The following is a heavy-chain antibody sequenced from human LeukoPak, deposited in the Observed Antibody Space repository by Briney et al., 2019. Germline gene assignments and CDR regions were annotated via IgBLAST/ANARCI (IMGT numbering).Heavy chain of an antibody. V-gene: IGHV3-21*01. CDR2: ISSSSSYI. CDR1: GFAFSSYS. D-gene: IGHD3-16*01. Sequence: GGSLRLSCAASGFAFSSYSMNWVRQAPGKGLEWVSSISSSSSYIYYADSVKGRFTISRDNAKNSLYLQMNSLRAEDTARYYCASPTLPVRGPPLGYWGQGPLVPVPS. CDR3: ASPTLPVRGPPLGY. J-gene: IGHJ4*02.